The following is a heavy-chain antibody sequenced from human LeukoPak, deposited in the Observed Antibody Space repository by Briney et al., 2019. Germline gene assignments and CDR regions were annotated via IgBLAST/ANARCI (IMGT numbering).Heavy chain of an antibody. CDR1: TDSITSNW. CDR2: VHKSGST. V-gene: IGHV4-4*02. J-gene: IGHJ4*02. CDR3: AKEIVGAPTPGAY. Sequence: PSETLSLTCAVSTDSITSNWWSWARQRPGKGLEWIGEVHKSGSTNYYPSLQSRVTISIDKSKNQIALELTSVTAADTAVYYCAKEIVGAPTPGAYWGQGILVTVSS. D-gene: IGHD1-26*01.